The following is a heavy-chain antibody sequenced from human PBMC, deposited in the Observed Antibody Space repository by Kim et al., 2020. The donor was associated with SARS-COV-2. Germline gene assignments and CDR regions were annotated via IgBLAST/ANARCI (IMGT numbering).Heavy chain of an antibody. V-gene: IGHV3-30*01. J-gene: IGHJ4*02. CDR3: ARATGYSSSWSYFDY. Sequence: DDMKGRFTISRDNSKNTLYLQMNSLRAEDTAVYYCARATGYSSSWSYFDYWGQGTLVTVSS. D-gene: IGHD6-13*01.